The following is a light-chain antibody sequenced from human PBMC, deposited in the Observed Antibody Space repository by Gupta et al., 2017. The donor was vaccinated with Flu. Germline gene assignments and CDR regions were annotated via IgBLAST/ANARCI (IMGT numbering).Light chain of an antibody. CDR1: NIGSRN. CDR2: RDN. Sequence: TQPSSVSVALGQTARITCGGDNIGSRNVHWYQLRPGQAPVLVIYRDNKRPSDIPGRFSGSNSGDRATLTISTAEVGDEADYYCQIWDYNTVVFGGGTKLTVV. CDR3: QIWDYNTVV. V-gene: IGLV3-9*01. J-gene: IGLJ2*01.